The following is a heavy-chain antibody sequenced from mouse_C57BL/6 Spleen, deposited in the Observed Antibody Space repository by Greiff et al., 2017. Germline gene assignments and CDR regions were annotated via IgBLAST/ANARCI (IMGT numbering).Heavy chain of an antibody. CDR2: IHPNSGST. J-gene: IGHJ1*03. V-gene: IGHV1-64*01. CDR1: GYTFTSYW. CDR3: ARGDYYGSSPLWYFDV. D-gene: IGHD1-1*01. Sequence: QVQLKQPGAELVKPGASVKLSCKASGYTFTSYWMHWVKQRPGQGLEWIGMIHPNSGSTNYNEKFKSKATLTVDKSSSTAYMQLSSLTSEDSAVYYCARGDYYGSSPLWYFDVWGTGTTVTVSS.